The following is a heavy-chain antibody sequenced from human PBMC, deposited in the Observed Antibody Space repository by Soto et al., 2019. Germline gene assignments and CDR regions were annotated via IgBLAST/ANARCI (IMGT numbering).Heavy chain of an antibody. CDR3: ARLHSYGTYGMDV. D-gene: IGHD5-18*01. CDR1: GGSFTYT. J-gene: IGHJ6*02. Sequence: ASVKVSCKASGGSFTYTLSWVRQAPGQGLEWMGGIIPIFGTTNYAQKFQGRVTTTADESTKTAYMELSTLRSEDTAVYYCARLHSYGTYGMDVWGQGTTVTVSS. CDR2: IIPIFGTT. V-gene: IGHV1-69*13.